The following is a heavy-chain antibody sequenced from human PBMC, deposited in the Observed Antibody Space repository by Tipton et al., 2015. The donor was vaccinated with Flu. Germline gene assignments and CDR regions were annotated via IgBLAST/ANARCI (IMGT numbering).Heavy chain of an antibody. V-gene: IGHV1-69*01. CDR3: ARGIVVVPAAGGGIFDP. CDR2: IIPIFGTA. Sequence: QSGPEVKKPGSSVKVSCKASGGTFSSYAISWVRQAPGQGLEWMGGIIPIFGTANYAQKFQGRVTITADESTSTAYMELSSLRSEDTAVYYCARGIVVVPAAGGGIFDPWGQGTLVTVSS. CDR1: GGTFSSYA. J-gene: IGHJ5*02. D-gene: IGHD2-2*01.